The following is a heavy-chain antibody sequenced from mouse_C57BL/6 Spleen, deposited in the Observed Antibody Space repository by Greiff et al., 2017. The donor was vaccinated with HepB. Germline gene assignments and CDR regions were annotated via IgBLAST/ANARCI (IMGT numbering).Heavy chain of an antibody. CDR3: ARRGLRRYYAMDY. CDR2: INPNNGGT. V-gene: IGHV1-18*01. CDR1: GYTFTDYN. D-gene: IGHD1-1*01. Sequence: VQLQQSGPELVKPGASVKIPCKASGYTFTDYNMDWVKQSHGKSLEWIGDINPNNGGTIYNQKFKGKATLTVDKSSSTAYMELRSLTSEDTDVYYGARRGLRRYYAMDYRGQGTSVTVSS. J-gene: IGHJ4*01.